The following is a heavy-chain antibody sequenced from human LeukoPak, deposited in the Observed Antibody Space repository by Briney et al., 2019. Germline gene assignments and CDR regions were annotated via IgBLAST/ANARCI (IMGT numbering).Heavy chain of an antibody. CDR1: GFTFSSYA. D-gene: IGHD2-2*01. Sequence: GGSLRLSCAASGFTFSSYAMSWVRQAPGKGLEWVSGINWNGGSTGYADSVKGRFTISRDNAKNSLYLQMNSLRAEDTALYYCARAPGAAAHNWFDPWGQGTLVTVSS. CDR2: INWNGGST. J-gene: IGHJ5*02. CDR3: ARAPGAAAHNWFDP. V-gene: IGHV3-20*04.